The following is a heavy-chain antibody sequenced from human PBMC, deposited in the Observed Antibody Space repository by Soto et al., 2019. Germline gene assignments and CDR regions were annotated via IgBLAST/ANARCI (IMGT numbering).Heavy chain of an antibody. CDR3: AKKAWVYDSSGYYLDY. Sequence: PGGSLRLSCAASGFTFSSYGMHWVRQAPGKGLEWVAVISYDGSNKYYADSVKGRFTISRDNSKNTLYLQMNSLRAEDTAVYYCAKKAWVYDSSGYYLDYWGQGTLVTVSS. D-gene: IGHD3-22*01. CDR1: GFTFSSYG. J-gene: IGHJ4*02. V-gene: IGHV3-30*18. CDR2: ISYDGSNK.